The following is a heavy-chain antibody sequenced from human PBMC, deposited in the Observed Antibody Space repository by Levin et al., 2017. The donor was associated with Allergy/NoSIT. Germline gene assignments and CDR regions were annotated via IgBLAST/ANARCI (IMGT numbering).Heavy chain of an antibody. J-gene: IGHJ6*02. CDR2: INYRGVT. CDR3: ARNRIIVSGGNDYYYGMDV. CDR1: GGSVSSGTYY. V-gene: IGHV4-61*01. D-gene: IGHD5/OR15-5a*01. Sequence: PGGSLRLSCSVSGGSVSSGTYYWNWIRRPPGKGLEWIGYINYRGVTKYNPSLKSRVTIPVDTSKNEFSLKVTSVTAADTAVYYCARNRIIVSGGNDYYYGMDVWGQGTTVTVSS.